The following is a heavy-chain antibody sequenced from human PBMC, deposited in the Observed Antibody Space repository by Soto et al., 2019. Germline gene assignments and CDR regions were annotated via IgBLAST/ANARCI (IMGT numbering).Heavy chain of an antibody. Sequence: LSLTFTVSGGSISSYYWSWIRQPPGKGLEWIGYIYYSGSTNYNPSLKSRVTISVDTPKNQFSLKLSSVTAADTAVYYCARGVAMVIDYWGQGTLVTVSS. CDR3: ARGVAMVIDY. D-gene: IGHD5-18*01. CDR2: IYYSGST. J-gene: IGHJ4*02. V-gene: IGHV4-59*01. CDR1: GGSISSYY.